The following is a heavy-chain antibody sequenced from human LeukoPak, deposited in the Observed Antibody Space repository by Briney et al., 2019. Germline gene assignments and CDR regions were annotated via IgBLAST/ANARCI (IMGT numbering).Heavy chain of an antibody. CDR1: GFTLSGSW. Sequence: GETLRLSCEVSGFTLSGSWMHWVRQAPGKELEWVSRISTDGSSITYADSVRGRFTISKDNAKNTLYLQMNSLRAEDTAVYFCARPVLGYFDYWGQGTLVTVST. V-gene: IGHV3-74*01. CDR2: ISTDGSSI. J-gene: IGHJ4*02. CDR3: ARPVLGYFDY. D-gene: IGHD3-16*01.